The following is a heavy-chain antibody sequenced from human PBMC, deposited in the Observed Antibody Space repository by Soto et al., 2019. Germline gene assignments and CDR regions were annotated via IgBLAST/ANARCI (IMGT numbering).Heavy chain of an antibody. Sequence: ASVKVSCKASGYTFTSYGISWVRQAPGQGLEWMGWISAYNGNTNYEQKLQGRVSMTTDTSTSTAYMELRSLRSDDTAVYYCARRGYYYGSGRLDVNYYYYYFDVWGKGTTVTVSS. V-gene: IGHV1-18*01. D-gene: IGHD3-10*01. J-gene: IGHJ6*03. CDR1: GYTFTSYG. CDR2: ISAYNGNT. CDR3: ARRGYYYGSGRLDVNYYYYYFDV.